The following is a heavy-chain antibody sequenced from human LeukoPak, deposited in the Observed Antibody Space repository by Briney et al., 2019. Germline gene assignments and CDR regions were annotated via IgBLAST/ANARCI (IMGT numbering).Heavy chain of an antibody. J-gene: IGHJ4*02. CDR1: GYTFTGYY. CDR3: ARLIAAAGHFGY. CDR2: INPNSGGT. V-gene: IGHV1-2*02. Sequence: ASVKVSCKASGYTFTGYYMHWVRQAPGQGLEWMGWINPNSGGTNYAQKFQGRVTMTRDTSISTAYMELSRLRSDDTAVYYCARLIAAAGHFGYWGQGTLVTVSS. D-gene: IGHD6-13*01.